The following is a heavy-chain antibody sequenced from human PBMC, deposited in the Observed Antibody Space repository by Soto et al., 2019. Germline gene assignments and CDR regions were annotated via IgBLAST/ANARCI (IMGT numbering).Heavy chain of an antibody. D-gene: IGHD1-1*01. CDR2: ISGSGGSI. CDR3: VKGYWKGDV. V-gene: IGHV3-23*01. Sequence: PGGSLRLSCAASGFTFSSYSMNWVRQAPGNGLEWVSAISGSGGSIHYADSVKGRFTISRDNSKNTLYLQMSSLRDEDTAVYHCVKGYWKGDVWGQGTTVTVSS. J-gene: IGHJ6*02. CDR1: GFTFSSYS.